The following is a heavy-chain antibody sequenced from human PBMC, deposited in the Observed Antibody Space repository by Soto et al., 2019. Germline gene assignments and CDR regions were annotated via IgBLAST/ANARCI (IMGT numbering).Heavy chain of an antibody. CDR3: ARLNEWELSYDY. Sequence: ASVKVSCKASGGTFSSYAISWVRQAPGQGLEWMGGIIPIFGTANYAQKFQGRVTITADESTSTAYMELSSLRSEDTAVYYCARLNEWELSYDYWGQGTLVTVSS. V-gene: IGHV1-69*13. CDR2: IIPIFGTA. D-gene: IGHD1-26*01. J-gene: IGHJ4*02. CDR1: GGTFSSYA.